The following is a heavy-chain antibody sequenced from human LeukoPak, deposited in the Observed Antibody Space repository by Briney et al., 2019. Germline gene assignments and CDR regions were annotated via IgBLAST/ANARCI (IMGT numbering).Heavy chain of an antibody. V-gene: IGHV4-39*07. Sequence: SETLSLTCTVSGGSISSSSYYWGWIGQPPGKGMEWIGDIYYSGTTYYNPSLKSRVTISVDTSKSQFSLKLNSVTAADTAVYYCARRRYSSSWYPFDYWGQGTLVTVSS. CDR3: ARRRYSSSWYPFDY. J-gene: IGHJ4*02. D-gene: IGHD6-13*01. CDR2: IYYSGTT. CDR1: GGSISSSSYY.